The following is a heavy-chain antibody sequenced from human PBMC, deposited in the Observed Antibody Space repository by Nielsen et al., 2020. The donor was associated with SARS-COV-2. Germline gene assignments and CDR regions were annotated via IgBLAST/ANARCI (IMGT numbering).Heavy chain of an antibody. CDR2: INFDGTGT. V-gene: IGHV3-74*01. J-gene: IGHJ3*01. Sequence: GESLKISCTASGFTFTAYWMHWVRQAPGKGLPWVSHINFDGTGTSYADSVKGRFTISRDNAKNTVYLQMNSLRAEDTAVYYCTRDGVVGSTNTFDVWGQGTVVTVSS. CDR1: GFTFTAYW. D-gene: IGHD1-26*01. CDR3: TRDGVVGSTNTFDV.